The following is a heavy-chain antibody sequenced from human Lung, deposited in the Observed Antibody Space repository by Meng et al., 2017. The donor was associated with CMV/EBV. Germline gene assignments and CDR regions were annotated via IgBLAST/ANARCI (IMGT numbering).Heavy chain of an antibody. CDR2: IRHDGRGK. D-gene: IGHD2-2*01. J-gene: IGHJ4*02. CDR1: GFTFDNYG. V-gene: IGHV3-30*02. Sequence: GESXKISCAASGFTFDNYGMHWVRQTPGKGLEWVAFIRHDGRGKYYGDSVKGRFIISRDNSKNTLYLQMNSLRVEDTAVYYCVKDDTSGWGDYWGQGTLVTVSS. CDR3: VKDDTSGWGDY.